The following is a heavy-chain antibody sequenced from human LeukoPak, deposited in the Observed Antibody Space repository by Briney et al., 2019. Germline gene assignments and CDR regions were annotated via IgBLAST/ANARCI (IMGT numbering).Heavy chain of an antibody. CDR3: AGQTIAARHRGYYFDY. D-gene: IGHD6-6*01. Sequence: SETLSLTCTVSGDSINNYYWSWIQQPPGKGLEWIGYMYYNGSPNYNPSLKSRVTISVDRSKKQFSLKLTSVTAADTAVYYCAGQTIAARHRGYYFDYWGQGTLVTVSS. V-gene: IGHV4-59*03. CDR2: MYYNGSP. CDR1: GDSINNYY. J-gene: IGHJ4*02.